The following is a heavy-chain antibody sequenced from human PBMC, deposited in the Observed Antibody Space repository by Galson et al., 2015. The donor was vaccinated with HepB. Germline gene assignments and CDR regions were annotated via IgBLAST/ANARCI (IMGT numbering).Heavy chain of an antibody. D-gene: IGHD3-22*01. CDR1: GYTFTGYY. J-gene: IGHJ3*02. Sequence: SVKVSCKASGYTFTGYYMHWVRQAPGQGLEWMGWINPNSGGTNYAQKFQGRVTITRDTSSSTAYMELSRLRSDDTAVYYCARVCQYYYDSSGYCYNAFHIWGQRTMVSVSS. CDR3: ARVCQYYYDSSGYCYNAFHI. CDR2: INPNSGGT. V-gene: IGHV1-2*02.